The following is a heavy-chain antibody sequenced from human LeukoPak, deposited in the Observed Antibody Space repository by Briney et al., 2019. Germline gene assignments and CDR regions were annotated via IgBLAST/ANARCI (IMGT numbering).Heavy chain of an antibody. J-gene: IGHJ5*02. CDR3: ARSGQDIVVVPAATADCSGGSCYNNWFDP. CDR1: GYSFTSYW. Sequence: GESLKISCKGSGYSFTSYWISWVRQMPGKGLEWMGRIGPSDSYTNYSPSFQGHVTISADKSISTAYLQWSSLKASDTAMYYCARSGQDIVVVPAATADCSGGSCYNNWFDPWGQGTLVTVSS. D-gene: IGHD2-2*01. V-gene: IGHV5-10-1*01. CDR2: IGPSDSYT.